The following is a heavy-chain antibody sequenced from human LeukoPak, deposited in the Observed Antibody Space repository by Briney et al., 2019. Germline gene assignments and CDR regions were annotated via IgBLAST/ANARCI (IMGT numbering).Heavy chain of an antibody. CDR2: IYYSGST. CDR3: ARVSSYDSSSFYYYYYMDV. J-gene: IGHJ6*03. Sequence: TLSLTCAVSGGSISSGGYSWSWIRQPPGKGLEWIGYIYYSGSTYYNPSLKSRVTISVDTSKNQFSLKLSSVTAADTAVYYCARVSSYDSSSFYYYYYMDVWGKGTTVTVSS. CDR1: GGSISSGGYS. V-gene: IGHV4-30-4*07. D-gene: IGHD3-3*01.